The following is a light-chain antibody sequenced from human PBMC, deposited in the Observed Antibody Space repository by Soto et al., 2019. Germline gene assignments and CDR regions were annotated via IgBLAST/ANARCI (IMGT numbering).Light chain of an antibody. CDR3: QQTISFPLT. J-gene: IGKJ4*01. Sequence: DIQMTQSPTFVSASVGDRVTITCLASQGISSWLAWYQHKPGRAPKLLIHAASSLESGVLSRFSGSGSGTDFALTSSTLQPEDFASYYVQQTISFPLTFGGGTKVEIK. CDR2: AAS. V-gene: IGKV1-12*01. CDR1: QGISSW.